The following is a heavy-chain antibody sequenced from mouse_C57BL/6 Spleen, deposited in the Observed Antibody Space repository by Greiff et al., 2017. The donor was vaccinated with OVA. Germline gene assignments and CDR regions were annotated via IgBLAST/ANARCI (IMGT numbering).Heavy chain of an antibody. CDR3: VKQLGALYAMDY. Sequence: EVQLVESGGGLVQPKGSLKLSCAASGFSFNTYAMNWVRQAPGKGLEWVARIRSKSNNYATYYADSVKDRFTISRDDSESMLYLQMNNLKTEDTAMYYCVKQLGALYAMDYWGQGTSVTVSS. J-gene: IGHJ4*01. CDR2: IRSKSNNYAT. V-gene: IGHV10-1*01. CDR1: GFSFNTYA. D-gene: IGHD1-1*02.